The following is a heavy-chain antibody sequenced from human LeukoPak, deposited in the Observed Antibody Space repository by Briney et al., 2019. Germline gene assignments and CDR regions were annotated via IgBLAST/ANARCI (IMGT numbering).Heavy chain of an antibody. D-gene: IGHD6-13*01. CDR3: ARDRESSSWLQGDAFDI. Sequence: GGSLRLSCAASGFTFSRYWMSWVRQAPGKGLEWVANIKEDGSEKYYVDSVKGRFTISRDNAKNSLYLQMNSLRAEDTAVYYCARDRESSSWLQGDAFDIWGQGTMVTVSS. CDR1: GFTFSRYW. V-gene: IGHV3-7*01. J-gene: IGHJ3*02. CDR2: IKEDGSEK.